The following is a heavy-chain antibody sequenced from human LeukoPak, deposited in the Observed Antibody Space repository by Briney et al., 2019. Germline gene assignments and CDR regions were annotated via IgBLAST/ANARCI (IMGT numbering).Heavy chain of an antibody. CDR1: GYTFSDYS. CDR2: INAFSGYT. D-gene: IGHD1-26*01. J-gene: IGHJ4*02. V-gene: IGHV1-18*01. CDR3: ARDGGTWYFDY. Sequence: ASVRVSRKTSGYTFSDYSLSWVRQAPGQGLEWLGWINAFSGYTNSAQNFQGRVSMTTDASTSTAYMELRSLRSDDTAVYYCARDGGTWYFDYWGQGTLVTVSS.